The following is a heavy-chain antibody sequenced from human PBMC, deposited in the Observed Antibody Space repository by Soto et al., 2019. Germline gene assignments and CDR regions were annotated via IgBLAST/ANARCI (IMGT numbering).Heavy chain of an antibody. V-gene: IGHV4-30-4*01. Sequence: PSETLSLTCTVSGGSISSGDYYWSWIRQPPGKGLEWIGYIYYSGSTYYNPSLKSRVTISVDTSKNQFSLKLSSVTAADAAVYYCARANCSSTSCYYHYGMDVWGQGTTVTVSS. CDR1: GGSISSGDYY. CDR3: ARANCSSTSCYYHYGMDV. J-gene: IGHJ6*02. D-gene: IGHD2-2*01. CDR2: IYYSGST.